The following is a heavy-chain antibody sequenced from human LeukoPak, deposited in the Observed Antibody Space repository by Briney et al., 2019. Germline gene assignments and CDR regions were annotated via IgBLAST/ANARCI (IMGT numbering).Heavy chain of an antibody. J-gene: IGHJ4*02. CDR2: IYTDGRT. V-gene: IGHV3-53*01. D-gene: IGHD2-8*01. CDR1: GFTVSNNY. CDR3: AREGPNYFDY. Sequence: GGSLRLSCAASGFTVSNNYMSWVRQAPGKGLEWVSVIYTDGRTYYADSVKGRFIISSDNSKNTLSLQMNSPRVEDTAVYYCAREGPNYFDYWGQGTLVTVSS.